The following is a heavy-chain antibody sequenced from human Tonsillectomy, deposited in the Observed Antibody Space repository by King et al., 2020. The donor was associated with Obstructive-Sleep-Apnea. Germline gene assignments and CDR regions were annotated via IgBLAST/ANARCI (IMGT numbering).Heavy chain of an antibody. CDR3: ARDWEVYCGSTRCYASPFDY. J-gene: IGHJ4*02. CDR2: ISYDGSNK. D-gene: IGHD2-2*01. V-gene: IGHV3-30*03. Sequence: VQLVESGGGVVQPGRSLRLSCAASGFTLSSHGMHWVRQAPGKGLEWVAFISYDGSNKYYADSVRGRFTISRDNSKNTLYLQMITLRAEDTAVYYCARDWEVYCGSTRCYASPFDYWGQGTLVTVSS. CDR1: GFTLSSHG.